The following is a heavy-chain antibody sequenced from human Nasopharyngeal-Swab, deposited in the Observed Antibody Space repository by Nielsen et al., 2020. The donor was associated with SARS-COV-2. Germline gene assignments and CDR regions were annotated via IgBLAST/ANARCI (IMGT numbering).Heavy chain of an antibody. CDR2: MNPNSGNS. CDR1: GYTFTSYD. J-gene: IGHJ4*02. D-gene: IGHD3-22*01. V-gene: IGHV1-8*01. CDR3: ARRGSGYKAFPFDY. Sequence: VSVKVSCKASGYTFTSYDINWVRQATGQGLEWMGWMNPNSGNSGYTQKFQGRVTMTRNTSISTAYMELSSLRSEDTAVYYCARRGSGYKAFPFDYWGQGTLVTVSS.